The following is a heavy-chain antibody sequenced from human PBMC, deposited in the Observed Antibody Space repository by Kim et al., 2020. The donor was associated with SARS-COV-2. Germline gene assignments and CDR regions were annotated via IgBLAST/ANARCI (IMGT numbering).Heavy chain of an antibody. D-gene: IGHD3-10*01. Sequence: GGCLRLSCVVSAFTFILYWMHWVRQAPGRGLVWVSCIRRDVRRTTYADSVRGRFTISRDNSQNTLYLQTYSVRSEDTAVYYCVREVRSGRYSCFSNAMDV. J-gene: IGHJ6*01. CDR2: IRRDVRRT. V-gene: IGHV3-74*03. CDR3: VREVRSGRYSCFSNAMDV. CDR1: AFTFILYW.